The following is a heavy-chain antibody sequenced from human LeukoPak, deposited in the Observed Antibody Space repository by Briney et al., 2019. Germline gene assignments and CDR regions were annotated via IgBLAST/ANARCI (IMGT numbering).Heavy chain of an antibody. CDR2: TNAGNGNT. Sequence: GASVKVSCKASGYTFTSYAMHWVRQAPGQRLEWMGWTNAGNGNTKYSQKFQGRVTMTRNTSISTAYMELSSLRSEDTAVYYCARGNRFRGEHPNRLYYYYGMDVWGQGTTVTVSS. CDR3: ARGNRFRGEHPNRLYYYYGMDV. D-gene: IGHD1-14*01. J-gene: IGHJ6*02. V-gene: IGHV1-3*01. CDR1: GYTFTSYA.